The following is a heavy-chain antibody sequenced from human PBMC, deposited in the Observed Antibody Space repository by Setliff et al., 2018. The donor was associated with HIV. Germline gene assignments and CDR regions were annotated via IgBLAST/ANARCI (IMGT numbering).Heavy chain of an antibody. V-gene: IGHV5-51*01. CDR3: ARQPTDTSGYSNWFDS. Sequence: GESLKISCRGSGYTFTNYWIGWVRQMPGRGLEWMGIIYPGDSDARYSPSFEGQVTMSADKSINTAYLQWNSLKASDTAMYYCARQPTDTSGYSNWFDSWGQGTLVTVSS. J-gene: IGHJ5*01. D-gene: IGHD3-3*01. CDR1: GYTFTNYW. CDR2: IYPGDSDA.